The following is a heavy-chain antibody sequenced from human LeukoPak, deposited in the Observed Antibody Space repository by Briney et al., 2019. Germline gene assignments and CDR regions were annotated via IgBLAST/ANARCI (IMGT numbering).Heavy chain of an antibody. Sequence: ASVKVSCKASGYTFTGYYMHWVRQAPGQGLEWMGWISAFNGNTNYAQKLQGRVTMTTDTSTSTAYMELRSLRSDDTAVYYCARDSYDILTGYPDYWGQGTLVTVSS. CDR1: GYTFTGYY. D-gene: IGHD3-9*01. J-gene: IGHJ4*02. V-gene: IGHV1-18*04. CDR2: ISAFNGNT. CDR3: ARDSYDILTGYPDY.